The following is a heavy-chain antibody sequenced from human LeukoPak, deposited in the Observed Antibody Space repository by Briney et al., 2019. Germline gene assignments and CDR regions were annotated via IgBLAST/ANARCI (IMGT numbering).Heavy chain of an antibody. V-gene: IGHV4-4*02. CDR3: ARGMSSSWESNYYYYGMDV. Sequence: SGTLSLTCAVSGGSISSSNWWSWVRQPPGKGLEWIGEIYHSGSTNYNPSLKSRVTISVDKSKNQFSLKLSSVTAADTAVYYCARGMSSSWESNYYYYGMDVWGQGTTVTVSS. CDR1: GGSISSSNW. CDR2: IYHSGST. J-gene: IGHJ6*02. D-gene: IGHD6-6*01.